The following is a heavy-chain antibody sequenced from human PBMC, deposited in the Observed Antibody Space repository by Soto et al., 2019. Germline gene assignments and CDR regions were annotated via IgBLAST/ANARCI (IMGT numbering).Heavy chain of an antibody. CDR1: GSSVNNNYW. J-gene: IGHJ4*02. V-gene: IGHV4-28*03. Sequence: SETLSLTCAVSGSSVNNNYWWGLIRQPPGKGLEWIGYIYYSGTTYYNPSLKSRATLSVETSKNQFSLKLSSVTAADTAVYYCARDKSYGTFDYWGQGTLVTVSS. D-gene: IGHD5-18*01. CDR2: IYYSGTT. CDR3: ARDKSYGTFDY.